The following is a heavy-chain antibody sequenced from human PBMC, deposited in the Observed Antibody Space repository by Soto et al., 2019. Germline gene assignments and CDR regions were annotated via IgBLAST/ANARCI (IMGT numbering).Heavy chain of an antibody. Sequence: GVSLRLSCAASGFTFSSYGMHWVRQAPGKGLEWVAVIWYDGSNKYYADSVKGRFTISRDNSKNTLYLQMNSLRAEDTAVYYCARDQVEQQLVRRDRREYYYYYYYMDVWGKGTTVTVSS. D-gene: IGHD6-13*01. CDR2: IWYDGSNK. J-gene: IGHJ6*03. V-gene: IGHV3-33*01. CDR1: GFTFSSYG. CDR3: ARDQVEQQLVRRDRREYYYYYYYMDV.